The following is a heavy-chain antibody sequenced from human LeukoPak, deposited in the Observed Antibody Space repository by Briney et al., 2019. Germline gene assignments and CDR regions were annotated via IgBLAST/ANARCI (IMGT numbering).Heavy chain of an antibody. J-gene: IGHJ4*02. CDR1: GGSFSGYY. CDR2: INHSGST. D-gene: IGHD5-12*01. CDR3: AGGGSGYDNY. V-gene: IGHV4-34*01. Sequence: SETLSLTCAVYGGSFSGYYWSWIRQPPGKGLEWIGEINHSGSTNYNPSLKSRVTISVDTSKNQFSLKLSSVTAADTAVYYCAGGGSGYDNYWGQGTLVTVSS.